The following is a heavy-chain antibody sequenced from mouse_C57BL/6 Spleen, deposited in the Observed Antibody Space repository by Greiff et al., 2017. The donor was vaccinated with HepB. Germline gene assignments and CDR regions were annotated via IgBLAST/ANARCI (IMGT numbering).Heavy chain of an antibody. CDR2: IDPSDSYT. CDR3: ARTYYYGTRYFDV. Sequence: QVQLKQPGAELVMPGASVKLSCKASGYTFTSYWMHWVKQRPGQGLEWIGEIDPSDSYTNYNQKFKGKSTLTVDKSSSTAYMQLSSLTSEDSAVYYCARTYYYGTRYFDVWGTGTTVTVSS. J-gene: IGHJ1*03. CDR1: GYTFTSYW. V-gene: IGHV1-69*01. D-gene: IGHD1-1*01.